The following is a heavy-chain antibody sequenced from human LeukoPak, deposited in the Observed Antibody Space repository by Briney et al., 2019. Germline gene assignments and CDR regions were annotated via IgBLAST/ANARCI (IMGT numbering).Heavy chain of an antibody. Sequence: GGSLRLSCAASGFTVRSSYMNWVRQAPGKGLEWVSVIYNGETTVYADSVRGRFTISRDNSENTLHLQMNSLRAEDTAVYYCTGETYYYDSSGYYYVSDDWGQGTLVTVSS. D-gene: IGHD3-22*01. CDR2: IYNGETT. CDR3: TGETYYYDSSGYYYVSDD. V-gene: IGHV3-53*01. J-gene: IGHJ4*02. CDR1: GFTVRSSY.